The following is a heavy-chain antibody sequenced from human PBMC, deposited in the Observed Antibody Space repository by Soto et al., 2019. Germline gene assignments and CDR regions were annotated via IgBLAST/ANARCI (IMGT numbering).Heavy chain of an antibody. D-gene: IGHD6-13*01. V-gene: IGHV1-69*13. CDR3: ARAQEGSSWYGIGDYYYGMDV. CDR2: IIPIFGTA. Sequence: SVKVSCKASGGTFSSYAISWVRQAPGQGLEWMGGIIPIFGTANYAQKFQGRVTITADESTSTAYMELSSPRSEDTAVYYCARAQEGSSWYGIGDYYYGMDVWGQGTTVTVSS. CDR1: GGTFSSYA. J-gene: IGHJ6*02.